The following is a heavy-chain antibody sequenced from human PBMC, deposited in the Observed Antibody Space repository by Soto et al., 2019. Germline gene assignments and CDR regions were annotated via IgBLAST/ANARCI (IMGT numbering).Heavy chain of an antibody. D-gene: IGHD3-22*01. V-gene: IGHV1-69*01. CDR3: ARDGSGYRSRASPMDV. J-gene: IGHJ6*02. CDR1: GDTFSSYA. Sequence: QVQLVQSGAEVKKPGSSVKVSCKASGDTFSSYAISWVRQAPGQGLEWMGGSIPIFGTANYAQKFQGRVTITADEFTSTAYMELSRMRSEDTAVYYCARDGSGYRSRASPMDVWGQGTTVTVSS. CDR2: SIPIFGTA.